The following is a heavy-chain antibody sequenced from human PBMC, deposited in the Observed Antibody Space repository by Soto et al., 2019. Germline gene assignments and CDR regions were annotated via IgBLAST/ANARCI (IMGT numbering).Heavy chain of an antibody. D-gene: IGHD5-18*01. Sequence: PGESLKISCQGSGYTFTNYWIAWVRQRPGKGLEWMGRIFPSDSDTRYSPSFEGQVTISADKSTSTAFLQWSSLKASDTAKYYCARRPEGQQREDFDHWGQGTLVTVSS. V-gene: IGHV5-51*01. J-gene: IGHJ4*02. CDR2: IFPSDSDT. CDR1: GYTFTNYW. CDR3: ARRPEGQQREDFDH.